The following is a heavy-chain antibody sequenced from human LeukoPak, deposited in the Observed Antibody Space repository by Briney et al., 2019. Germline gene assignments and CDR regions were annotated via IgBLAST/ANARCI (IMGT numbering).Heavy chain of an antibody. J-gene: IGHJ4*02. D-gene: IGHD3-22*01. CDR1: GFTFDDYG. Sequence: GGSLRLSCAASGFTFDDYGMSWVRQTPGKGLEWVSGINWNGGSTGYVDSVKGRFTISRDNAKNSLYLQMNSLRAEDTALYHCARGYYYDSSGYLSPLDYWGQGTLVTVSS. V-gene: IGHV3-20*01. CDR3: ARGYYYDSSGYLSPLDY. CDR2: INWNGGST.